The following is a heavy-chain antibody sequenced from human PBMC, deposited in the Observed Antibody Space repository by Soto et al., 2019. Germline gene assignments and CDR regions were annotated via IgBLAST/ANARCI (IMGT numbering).Heavy chain of an antibody. Sequence: QEHLLQSGPEVKKPGSSVKVSCKDSGGLFSSFAISWVRQAPGQGLEWLGGIIPVFGTTNYAEKFQDRVTITADESTTTAYMELRGLRSGDTAIYYCARGGGPYVWFNEFWGQGTLVTVSS. J-gene: IGHJ4*02. CDR3: ARGGGPYVWFNEF. CDR1: GGLFSSFA. D-gene: IGHD3-16*01. CDR2: IIPVFGTT. V-gene: IGHV1-69*01.